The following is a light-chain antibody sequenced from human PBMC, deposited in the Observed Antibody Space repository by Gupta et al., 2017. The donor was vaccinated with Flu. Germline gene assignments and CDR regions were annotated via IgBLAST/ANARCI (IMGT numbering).Light chain of an antibody. CDR3: QSYDSSLRGRV. J-gene: IGLJ2*01. V-gene: IGLV1-40*01. CDR1: SSNIGAGYD. Sequence: QSVLTQPPSVSVAPGQRVTISCTGSSSNIGAGYDVHWYQQLPGTSPKLLIYGNSNRLSGVPERFSGSKSGTSASLAITGLQAEDEADYYCQSYDSSLRGRVFGGGTKLTVL. CDR2: GNS.